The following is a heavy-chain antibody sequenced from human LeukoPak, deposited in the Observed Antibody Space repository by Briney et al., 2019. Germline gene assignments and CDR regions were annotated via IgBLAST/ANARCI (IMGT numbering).Heavy chain of an antibody. CDR2: IIPIFGTA. CDR3: ARIFGTTSRYYYYMDV. Sequence: GASVKVSSKASGGTFSSYAISWVRQAPGQGLEWMGGIIPIFGTANYAQKFQGRVTITADESTSTAYMELSSLRSEDTAVYYRARIFGTTSRYYYYMDVWGKGTTVTVS. V-gene: IGHV1-69*01. D-gene: IGHD1-7*01. J-gene: IGHJ6*03. CDR1: GGTFSSYA.